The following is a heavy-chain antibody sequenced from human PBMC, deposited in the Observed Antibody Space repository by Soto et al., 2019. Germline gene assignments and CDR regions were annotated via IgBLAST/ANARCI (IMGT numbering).Heavy chain of an antibody. CDR3: AREEVVRVVRGADYYYYGMDV. J-gene: IGHJ6*02. V-gene: IGHV4-31*03. D-gene: IGHD3-10*01. Sequence: PSETLSLTCTVSGGSISSGGYYWSWIRQHPGKGLEWIGYIYYSGSTYYNPSLKSRVTISVDTSKNQFSLKLSSVTAADTAVYHCAREEVVRVVRGADYYYYGMDVWGQGTTVTVSS. CDR1: GGSISSGGYY. CDR2: IYYSGST.